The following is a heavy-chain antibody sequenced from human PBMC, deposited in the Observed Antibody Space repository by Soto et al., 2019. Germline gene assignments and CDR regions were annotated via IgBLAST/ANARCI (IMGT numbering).Heavy chain of an antibody. V-gene: IGHV3-15*01. CDR1: GFTFSNAW. J-gene: IGHJ4*02. CDR3: TTERFLEWSDY. Sequence: GGSLRLSCAASGFTFSNAWMSWVRQAPGKGLEWVGRIKSKTDGGTTDYAAPVKGRFTISRDDSKNTLYLQMNSLKAEDTAVYYCTTERFLEWSDYWGQGTLVTVSS. CDR2: IKSKTDGGTT. D-gene: IGHD3-3*01.